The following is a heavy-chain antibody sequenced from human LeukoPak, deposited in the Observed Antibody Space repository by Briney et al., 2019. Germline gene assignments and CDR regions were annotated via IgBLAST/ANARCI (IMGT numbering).Heavy chain of an antibody. V-gene: IGHV3-20*04. CDR1: GFSFDDYG. CDR2: TNRNGGST. CDR3: ARVRVNCGGDCYVFDY. Sequence: AGGSLRLSCAASGFSFDDYGMSWVRQAPGKGLEWVSGTNRNGGSTGYADSVKGRFTISRDNAKNSLYLQMNSLRAEDTALYYCARVRVNCGGDCYVFDYWGQGTLVTVSS. J-gene: IGHJ4*02. D-gene: IGHD2-21*02.